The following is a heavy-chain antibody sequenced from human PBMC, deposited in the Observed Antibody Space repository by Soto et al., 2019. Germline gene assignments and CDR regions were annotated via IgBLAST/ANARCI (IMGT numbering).Heavy chain of an antibody. V-gene: IGHV1-8*01. D-gene: IGHD5-12*01. J-gene: IGHJ6*02. Sequence: ASVKVCCKDSVYTYTSYDINWVRQANKQGLEWMGWMNPNSGNTGYAQKFQGRVTMTRNTSISTAYMELSSLRSEDTAVYYCARGTYSGYPAFYYYYYGMDVWGQGTTVTVSS. CDR1: VYTYTSYD. CDR2: MNPNSGNT. CDR3: ARGTYSGYPAFYYYYYGMDV.